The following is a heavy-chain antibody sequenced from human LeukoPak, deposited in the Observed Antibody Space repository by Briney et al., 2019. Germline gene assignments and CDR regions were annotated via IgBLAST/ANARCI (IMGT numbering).Heavy chain of an antibody. CDR1: GFTFSAYS. J-gene: IGHJ4*02. Sequence: GGSLRLSCAASGFTFSAYSMHWVRQAPGKGLEWVSAISSSSSHIFYADSVKGRFTISRDNAKNSLYLQMNSLTAEDTAVYYCARGLVSAYGSGTYYFDSWGQGSLVTVSS. D-gene: IGHD3-10*01. V-gene: IGHV3-21*01. CDR3: ARGLVSAYGSGTYYFDS. CDR2: ISSSSSHI.